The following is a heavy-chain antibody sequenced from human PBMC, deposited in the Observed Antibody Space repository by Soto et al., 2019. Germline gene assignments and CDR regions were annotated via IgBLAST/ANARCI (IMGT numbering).Heavy chain of an antibody. Sequence: ASVKVSCKASGYTLIMYYIHWMRQAPGQGLEWMGLTNPSGGSTTYAQKFQGRVTMTRDTSTSTVYMDLSSLKSEDTAVYYCARSPYNSGYYYAIDYWGQGTQVTVSS. D-gene: IGHD3-22*01. CDR1: GYTLIMYY. J-gene: IGHJ4*02. V-gene: IGHV1-46*01. CDR3: ARSPYNSGYYYAIDY. CDR2: TNPSGGST.